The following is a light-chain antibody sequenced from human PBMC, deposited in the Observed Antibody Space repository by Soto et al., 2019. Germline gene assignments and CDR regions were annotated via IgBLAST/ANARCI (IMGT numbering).Light chain of an antibody. J-gene: IGKJ4*01. CDR3: QQRSDWPPLT. V-gene: IGKV3-11*01. CDR1: QNIRTY. CDR2: DAV. Sequence: ETVLTQSPDNLSLSPGERATLSCMASQNIRTYLSWYQQKPGQSPRLLVYDAVNRAAGAPDRFSGSGSGTDFTLTITIVEPGDSAVYVCQQRSDWPPLTFGGGTRVEIK.